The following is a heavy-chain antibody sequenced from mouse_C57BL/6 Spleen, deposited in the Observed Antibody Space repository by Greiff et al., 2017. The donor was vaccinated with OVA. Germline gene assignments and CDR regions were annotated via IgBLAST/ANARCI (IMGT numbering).Heavy chain of an antibody. CDR1: GYTFTSYW. J-gene: IGHJ3*01. Sequence: VQLQQPGAELVKPGASVKLSCKASGYTFTSYWMQWVKQRPGQGLEWIGEIDPSDSYTNYNQKFKGKATLTVDTSSSTAYMQLSSLTSEDSAVDYCARWRGTGFAYWGQGTLVTVSA. CDR2: IDPSDSYT. V-gene: IGHV1-50*01. CDR3: ARWRGTGFAY. D-gene: IGHD3-3*01.